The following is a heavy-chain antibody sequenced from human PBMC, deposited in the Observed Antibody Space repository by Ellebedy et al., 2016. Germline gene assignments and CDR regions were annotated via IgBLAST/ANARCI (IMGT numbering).Heavy chain of an antibody. J-gene: IGHJ2*01. CDR1: GGSVRSSSYY. Sequence: GSLRLXXTVSGGSVRSSSYYWDWIRQPPGKGLEWIGSMYYRGSTNYNPSLKSRVTISVDTSKNQFSLKLTSVTAADTAVYYCASRPNWYLDLWGRGTLVTVSS. V-gene: IGHV4-39*01. CDR2: MYYRGST. CDR3: ASRPNWYLDL.